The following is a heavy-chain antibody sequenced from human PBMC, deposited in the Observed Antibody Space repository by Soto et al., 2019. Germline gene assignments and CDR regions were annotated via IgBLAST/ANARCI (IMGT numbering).Heavy chain of an antibody. Sequence: ASVKVSCKASGYTFTDYSMYWVRRAPGQGLEWMGWINPNSGGTNYAQKFQGRVTMTRDTSISTAYMELSRLRSDDTAVYYCARVSRYYYDSSGDYWGQGTLVTVSS. CDR1: GYTFTDYS. V-gene: IGHV1-2*02. CDR3: ARVSRYYYDSSGDY. D-gene: IGHD3-22*01. J-gene: IGHJ4*02. CDR2: INPNSGGT.